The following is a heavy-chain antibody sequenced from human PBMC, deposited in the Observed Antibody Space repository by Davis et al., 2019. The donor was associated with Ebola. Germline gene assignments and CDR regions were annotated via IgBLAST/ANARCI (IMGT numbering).Heavy chain of an antibody. D-gene: IGHD3-3*01. J-gene: IGHJ4*02. CDR1: GFSFNHYG. Sequence: PGGSLRLSCAASGFSFNHYGTHWVRQVSGKELGWVAVLWSDGNRKDYADSVRGRFTVSRDISKETQYLQMESLRVEDSAVYYCARAAGILEHDYFDYWGQGIQVTVSS. V-gene: IGHV3-33*01. CDR2: LWSDGNRK. CDR3: ARAAGILEHDYFDY.